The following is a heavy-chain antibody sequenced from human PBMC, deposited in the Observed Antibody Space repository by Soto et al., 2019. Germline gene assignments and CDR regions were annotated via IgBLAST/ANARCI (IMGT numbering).Heavy chain of an antibody. D-gene: IGHD2-2*02. Sequence: PSETLSLTCAVSGGSISNNNWWSWVRQPPGKGLEWIGEIYRSGTTNYNPSLKSRVTISVDTSKNQFSLKLSSVTAADTAVYYCARAVGYCSSKRCYTDAFDIWGQGTMVTVSS. CDR2: IYRSGTT. CDR3: ARAVGYCSSKRCYTDAFDI. J-gene: IGHJ3*02. V-gene: IGHV4-4*02. CDR1: GGSISNNNW.